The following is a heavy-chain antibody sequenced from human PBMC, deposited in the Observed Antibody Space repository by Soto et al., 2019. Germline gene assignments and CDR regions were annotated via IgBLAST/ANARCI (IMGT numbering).Heavy chain of an antibody. D-gene: IGHD3-3*01. CDR1: GFTFSIYS. CDR2: MTSDSKTI. Sequence: PGGSLRLSCVASGFTFSIYSMNWVRQAPGKGLEWVSYMTSDSKTIHYADSVKGRFTISRDNAKNSVFLQMSSLRAEDTAVYYCTRGVSFGFDFWGQGTMVTVSS. J-gene: IGHJ3*01. V-gene: IGHV3-48*01. CDR3: TRGVSFGFDF.